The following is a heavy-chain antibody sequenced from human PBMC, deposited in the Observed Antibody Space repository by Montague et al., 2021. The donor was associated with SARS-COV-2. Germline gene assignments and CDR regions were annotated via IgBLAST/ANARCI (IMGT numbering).Heavy chain of an antibody. J-gene: IGHJ6*02. CDR3: ARGRHIAAGGTSYYGLDV. D-gene: IGHD6-13*01. CDR1: GGSISSYY. V-gene: IGHV4-4*07. CDR2: IYIRETA. Sequence: SETLSLTCTVPGGSISSYYWSWIRQPAGKGLEWIGRIYIRETATYNPFLTSRVIMSADTSKNQISLKLSSVTAADTAVYYCARGRHIAAGGTSYYGLDVWGQGTTVTVSS.